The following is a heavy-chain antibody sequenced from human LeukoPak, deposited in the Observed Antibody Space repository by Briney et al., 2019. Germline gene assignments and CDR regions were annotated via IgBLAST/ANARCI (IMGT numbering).Heavy chain of an antibody. Sequence: SETLSLTCTVSGAYFTNYYWSFIRQPPGKRLEWIGEINHSGSTNYNPSLKSRVTVSVDTSKDQFFLKVTSVTAADTAVYYCARDVLLSSHIVESTPGFDYWGQGILVTVSS. CDR1: GAYFTNYY. CDR3: ARDVLLSSHIVESTPGFDY. D-gene: IGHD1-26*01. V-gene: IGHV4-34*01. CDR2: INHSGST. J-gene: IGHJ4*02.